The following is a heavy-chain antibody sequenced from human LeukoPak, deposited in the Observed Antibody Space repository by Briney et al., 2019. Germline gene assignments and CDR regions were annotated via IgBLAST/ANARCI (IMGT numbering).Heavy chain of an antibody. CDR1: GFTFSSIP. CDR2: FSGSGGST. D-gene: IGHD2-2*01. CDR3: AKDRCSSTSCYLFDY. J-gene: IGHJ4*02. Sequence: GGSLRPSCEPSGFTFSSIPMSWARQAQGKGRKGASPFSGSGGSTYYADSVKGRFTISRDNSKNTLFLQMNSLRAEDTAVYYCAKDRCSSTSCYLFDYWGQGTLVTVSS. V-gene: IGHV3-23*01.